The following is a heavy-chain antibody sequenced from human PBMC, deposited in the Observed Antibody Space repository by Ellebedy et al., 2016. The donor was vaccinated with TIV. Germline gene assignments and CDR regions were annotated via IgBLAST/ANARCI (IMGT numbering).Heavy chain of an antibody. CDR1: GFTFSSFG. V-gene: IGHV3-7*04. D-gene: IGHD3-3*02. J-gene: IGHJ4*02. CDR2: VNQDGSGK. CDR3: AKDAFSRGDY. Sequence: PGGSLRLSCAASGFTFSSFGMHWVRQAPGKGLEWVANVNQDGSGKNYANSVKGRFTISRDNAKNSLYLQMNSLRVEDTAVYYCAKDAFSRGDYWGQGTLVTVSS.